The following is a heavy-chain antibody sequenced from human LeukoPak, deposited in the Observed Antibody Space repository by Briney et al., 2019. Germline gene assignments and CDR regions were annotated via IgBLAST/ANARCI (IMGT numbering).Heavy chain of an antibody. V-gene: IGHV3-23*01. Sequence: GGSLRLSCAASGFTFSSYAMSWVRQAPGKGLEWVSAISGSGGSTYYADSVKGRFTISRDNSKKTLYLQMNSLRAEDTGLYYCAKYVSGRQPGLVDYWGQETVVTVSS. J-gene: IGHJ4*02. CDR3: AKYVSGRQPGLVDY. D-gene: IGHD3-16*01. CDR2: ISGSGGST. CDR1: GFTFSSYA.